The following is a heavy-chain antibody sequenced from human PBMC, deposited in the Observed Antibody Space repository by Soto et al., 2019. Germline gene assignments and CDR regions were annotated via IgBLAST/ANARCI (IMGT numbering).Heavy chain of an antibody. D-gene: IGHD3-22*01. V-gene: IGHV3-48*02. CDR1: GFTFSSYS. CDR3: ARDLGDVGYYDSSGYYDY. J-gene: IGHJ4*02. Sequence: GGSLRLSCAASGFTFSSYSMNWVRQAPGKGLEWVSYISSSSSTIYYADSVKGRFTISRENAKNSLYLQMNSLRDEDTAVYYCARDLGDVGYYDSSGYYDYWGQGTLVTVSS. CDR2: ISSSSSTI.